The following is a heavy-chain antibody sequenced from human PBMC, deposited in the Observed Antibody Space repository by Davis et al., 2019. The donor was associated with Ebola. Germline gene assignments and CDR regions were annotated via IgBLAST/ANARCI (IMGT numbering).Heavy chain of an antibody. Sequence: PGGSLRLSCVASGFTFSRNSMHCVRQAPGKGLAWVSYISISSGFTNYADSVKGRFTISRDNAKNSLYLQMNSLRAEDTAVYYCARGPRKMATTNFDYWGQGTLVTVSS. J-gene: IGHJ4*02. D-gene: IGHD5-24*01. CDR1: GFTFSRNS. CDR2: ISISSGFT. V-gene: IGHV3-21*05. CDR3: ARGPRKMATTNFDY.